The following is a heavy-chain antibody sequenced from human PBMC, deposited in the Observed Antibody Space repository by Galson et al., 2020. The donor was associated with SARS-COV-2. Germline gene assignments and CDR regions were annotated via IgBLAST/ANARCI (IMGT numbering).Heavy chain of an antibody. CDR1: GGSLRGYY. J-gene: IGHJ4*02. Sequence: SQTLSLTCAVYGGSLRGYYWSWIRQPPGKGLEWIGEINHSGSTNYNPSLKSRVTISVDTSKNQFSLKLSSVTAADTAVYYCARCRPWYYYDIPFDYWGQGTLVTVSS. CDR3: ARCRPWYYYDIPFDY. D-gene: IGHD3-22*01. V-gene: IGHV4-34*01. CDR2: INHSGST.